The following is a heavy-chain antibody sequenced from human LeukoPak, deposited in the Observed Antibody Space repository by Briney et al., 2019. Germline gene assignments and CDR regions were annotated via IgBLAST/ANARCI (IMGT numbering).Heavy chain of an antibody. Sequence: GGSLRLSCAASGFTFNNAWMNWVRQTPEKGLEWVGRIKSKGDGGTTDYAAPVKGRFTISRDDSKNTLYLQMNSLITEDTAVYYCTTWSLTTRYFDYWGQGTLVTVSS. J-gene: IGHJ4*02. CDR1: GFTFNNAW. V-gene: IGHV3-15*07. D-gene: IGHD4-17*01. CDR3: TTWSLTTRYFDY. CDR2: IKSKGDGGTT.